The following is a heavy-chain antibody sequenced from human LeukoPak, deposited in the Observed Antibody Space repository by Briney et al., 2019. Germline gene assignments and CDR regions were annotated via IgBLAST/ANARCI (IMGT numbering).Heavy chain of an antibody. V-gene: IGHV1-2*06. CDR1: VYTFTGYY. J-gene: IGHJ4*02. Sequence: ASVKVSCKASVYTFTGYYMHWVRQAPGQGLEWMGRINPNSGGTNYAQKFQGRVTMTRDTSISTAYMELSRLRSDDTAVYYCARVAEDDSLDYWGQGTLVTVSS. CDR3: ARVAEDDSLDY. D-gene: IGHD3-22*01. CDR2: INPNSGGT.